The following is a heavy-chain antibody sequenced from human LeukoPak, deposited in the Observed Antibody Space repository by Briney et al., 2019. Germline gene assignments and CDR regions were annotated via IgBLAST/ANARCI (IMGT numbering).Heavy chain of an antibody. D-gene: IGHD6-13*01. J-gene: IGHJ4*02. Sequence: GGSLRLSCAASGFTFSSYAMHWVRQAPGKGLEWMGGFDPEDGETIYAQKFQGRVTMTEDTSTDTAYMELSSLRSEDTAVYYCATSLQQLVTLFDYWGQGTLVTVSS. CDR2: FDPEDGET. CDR3: ATSLQQLVTLFDY. CDR1: GFTFSSYA. V-gene: IGHV1-24*01.